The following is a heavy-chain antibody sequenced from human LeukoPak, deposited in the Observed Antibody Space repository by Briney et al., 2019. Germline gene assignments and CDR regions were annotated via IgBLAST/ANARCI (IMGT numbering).Heavy chain of an antibody. D-gene: IGHD5/OR15-5a*01. Sequence: SETLSLTCTVSGGSISSSSYYWGWLRQPPGKGLEWIGSIYYSGSTYYNPSLKSRVTISVDTSKNQFSLKLSSVTAADTAVYYCARRCLYYYYGMDVWGQGTTVTVSS. CDR1: GGSISSSSYY. CDR3: ARRCLYYYYGMDV. J-gene: IGHJ6*02. CDR2: IYYSGST. V-gene: IGHV4-39*01.